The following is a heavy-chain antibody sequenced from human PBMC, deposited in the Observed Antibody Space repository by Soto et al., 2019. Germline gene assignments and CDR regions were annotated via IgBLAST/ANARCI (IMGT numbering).Heavy chain of an antibody. CDR1: GLTFNIYA. CDR3: AKGAGIFDY. V-gene: IGHV3-23*01. Sequence: EVQLLESGGGLVQPGGSLRLSCAASGLTFNIYAMSWVRQAPGKGLDWVSTISASDGATYYADSVKGRFTISRDNSKNTLYLQMNNLRAEDTAVYYCAKGAGIFDYWGQGTLVTVSS. CDR2: ISASDGAT. J-gene: IGHJ4*02.